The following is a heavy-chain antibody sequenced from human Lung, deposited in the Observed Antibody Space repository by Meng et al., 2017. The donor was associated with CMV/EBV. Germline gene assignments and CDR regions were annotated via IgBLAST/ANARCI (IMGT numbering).Heavy chain of an antibody. CDR3: VRGEGKVYFDY. J-gene: IGHJ4*02. V-gene: IGHV1-18*04. CDR2: IRTFNGDS. CDR1: GYPFSTHS. Sequence: ASVXVSCKTSGYPFSTHSVIWVRQAPGRGLAWMAWIRTFNGDSTYAQNFEGRVTVTTDTSTNTAYLELRGLTTDDTATYYCVRGEGKVYFDYWGQGTLVTVSS.